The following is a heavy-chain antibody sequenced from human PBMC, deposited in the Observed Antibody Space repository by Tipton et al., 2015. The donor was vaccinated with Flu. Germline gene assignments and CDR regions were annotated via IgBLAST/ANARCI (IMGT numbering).Heavy chain of an antibody. CDR3: ARDKTGLDGSFQYQFDY. V-gene: IGHV4-4*07. J-gene: IGHJ4*02. Sequence: TLSLTCSVSGVSITDYYWTWIRQPAGEGLEWIGRIYGSGSANYNPSLKSRVTMSVDTSNNHLSLKLRSVTAADTAVYYCARDKTGLDGSFQYQFDYWGQGALVTVSS. CDR2: IYGSGSA. D-gene: IGHD2-2*01. CDR1: GVSITDYY.